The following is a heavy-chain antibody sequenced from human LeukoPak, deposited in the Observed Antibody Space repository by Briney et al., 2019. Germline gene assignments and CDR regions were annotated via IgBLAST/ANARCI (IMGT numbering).Heavy chain of an antibody. J-gene: IGHJ6*03. Sequence: GGSLRLSCAASGFTFSSYWMHWVRQAPGKGLVWVSRINNDGSRTNYADSVKGRFTISRDNAKNSLYLQMNSLRAEDTAVYYSARGQTESDYYYYYYMDVWGKGTTVTVSS. CDR2: INNDGSRT. CDR1: GFTFSSYW. CDR3: ARGQTESDYYYYYYMDV. D-gene: IGHD1-1*01. V-gene: IGHV3-74*01.